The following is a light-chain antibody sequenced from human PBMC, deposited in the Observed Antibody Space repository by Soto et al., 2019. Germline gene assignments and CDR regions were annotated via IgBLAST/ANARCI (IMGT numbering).Light chain of an antibody. V-gene: IGKV3-11*01. CDR2: DAS. J-gene: IGKJ2*01. CDR1: QSVSGS. CDR3: QQRSNWVYT. Sequence: EIVLTQSPATLSLSPGERATLSCRASQSVSGSLAWYQQKPGQAPRLLIYDASNRATGIPARFSGSVSGTDFTLTISSLEPEDFALYYCQQRSNWVYTFGQGTKLEIK.